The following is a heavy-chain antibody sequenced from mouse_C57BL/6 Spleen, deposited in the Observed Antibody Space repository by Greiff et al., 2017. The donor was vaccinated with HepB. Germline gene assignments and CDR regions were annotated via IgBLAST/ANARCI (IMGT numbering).Heavy chain of an antibody. J-gene: IGHJ4*01. CDR3: TRKDYAMDY. CDR2: ISSGGDYI. Sequence: EVKLMESGEGLVKPGGSLKLSCAASGFTFSSYAMSWVRQTPEKRLEWVAYISSGGDYIYYAYTVKGRFTISRDNARNTLYLQMSSLKYEDTAMYYCTRKDYAMDYWGQGTSVTVSS. CDR1: GFTFSSYA. V-gene: IGHV5-9-1*02.